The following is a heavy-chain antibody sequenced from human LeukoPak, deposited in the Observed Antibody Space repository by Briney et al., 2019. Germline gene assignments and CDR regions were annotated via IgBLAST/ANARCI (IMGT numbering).Heavy chain of an antibody. D-gene: IGHD6-19*01. V-gene: IGHV4-59*12. Sequence: SEALSLTCTVSTGSISSYYWSWIRQPPGKGLEWIGYIHYSGSTNYNPSLKSRVTISVDTSKNQFSLKLSSVTAADTAVYYCAREGQQWLAYYYYYMDVWGKGTTVTISS. CDR2: IHYSGST. J-gene: IGHJ6*03. CDR1: TGSISSYY. CDR3: AREGQQWLAYYYYYMDV.